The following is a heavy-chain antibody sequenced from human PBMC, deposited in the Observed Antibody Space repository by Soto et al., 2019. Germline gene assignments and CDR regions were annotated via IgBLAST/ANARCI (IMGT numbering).Heavy chain of an antibody. V-gene: IGHV4-34*01. CDR2: INHSGST. D-gene: IGHD3-22*01. J-gene: IGHJ5*01. CDR1: GGSFSGYY. Sequence: LSLTCAVYGGSFSGYYWSWIRQPPGKGLEWIGEINHSGSTNYNPSLKSRVTISVDTSKNQFSLKLSSVTAADTALYYCARAGITMTVGVTHWFDSWRQATLVTVSS. CDR3: ARAGITMTVGVTHWFDS.